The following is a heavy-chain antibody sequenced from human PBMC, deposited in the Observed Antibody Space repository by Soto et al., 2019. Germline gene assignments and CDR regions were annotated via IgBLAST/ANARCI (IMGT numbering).Heavy chain of an antibody. CDR1: GYTFTSYG. V-gene: IGHV1-18*01. J-gene: IGHJ4*02. Sequence: ASVKVSCKASGYTFTSYGISWVRKAPGQGLEWMGWISAYNGNTDYAQKFQGRVTMTTDTSTSTAYMELRSLRSDDTAVYYCARTLNEWLLGLDWGQGTLVTVSS. CDR3: ARTLNEWLLGLD. CDR2: ISAYNGNT. D-gene: IGHD3-3*01.